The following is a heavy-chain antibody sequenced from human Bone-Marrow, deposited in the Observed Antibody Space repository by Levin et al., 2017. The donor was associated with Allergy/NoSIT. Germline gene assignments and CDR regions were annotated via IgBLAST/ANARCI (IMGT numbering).Heavy chain of an antibody. V-gene: IGHV4-59*01. Sequence: PGGSLRLSCTVSGGSISSYYWSWIRQPPGKGLEWIGYIYYSGSTNYNPSLKSRVTISVDTSKNQFSLKLSSVTAADTAVYYCARVSYGSGSYCPFDYWGQGTLVTVSS. CDR3: ARVSYGSGSYCPFDY. CDR2: IYYSGST. J-gene: IGHJ4*02. CDR1: GGSISSYY. D-gene: IGHD3-10*01.